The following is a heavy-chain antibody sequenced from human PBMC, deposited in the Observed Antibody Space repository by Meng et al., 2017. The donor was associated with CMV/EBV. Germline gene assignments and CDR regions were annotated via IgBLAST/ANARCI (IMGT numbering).Heavy chain of an antibody. CDR2: IWYDGSNK. CDR1: GFTFSSYG. V-gene: IGHV3-33*01. Sequence: SLRLSCGTYGFTFSSYGMHWVRQAPGKGLEWVAVIWYDGSNKYYADSVKGRFTISRDNSKNTLYLQMNSLRAEDTAVYYCAGGEWFDPWGQGTLVTVSS. J-gene: IGHJ5*02. CDR3: AGGEWFDP.